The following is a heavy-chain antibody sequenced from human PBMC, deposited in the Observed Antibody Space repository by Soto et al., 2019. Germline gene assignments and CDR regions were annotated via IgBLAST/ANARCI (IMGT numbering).Heavy chain of an antibody. D-gene: IGHD2-15*01. CDR3: AREYCSDGSCYSISLDY. CDR1: GFTFSSYA. J-gene: IGHJ4*02. CDR2: ISYDGS. Sequence: QVQLVESGGGVVQPGRSLRLSCAASGFTFSSYAMHWARQAPGKGLEWVAVISYDGSNADSVKGRFTISRDNSKNTLYLQMNGLRAEDTAVYYCAREYCSDGSCYSISLDYWGQGTLVTVSS. V-gene: IGHV3-30-3*01.